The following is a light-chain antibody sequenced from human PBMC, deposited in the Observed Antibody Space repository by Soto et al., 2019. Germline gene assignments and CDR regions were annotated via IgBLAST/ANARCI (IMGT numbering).Light chain of an antibody. J-gene: IGLJ1*01. V-gene: IGLV2-14*01. CDR1: SSDVGGYSY. Sequence: QSVLTQPASVSGSPGQSITISCTGTSSDVGGYSYVSWYQQHPGKAPKLMIYEVSNRPSGVSNRFSGSKSGNTASLTISGLQAEDEADYYCCSYTSSTTYVFGPGTKVTVL. CDR3: CSYTSSTTYV. CDR2: EVS.